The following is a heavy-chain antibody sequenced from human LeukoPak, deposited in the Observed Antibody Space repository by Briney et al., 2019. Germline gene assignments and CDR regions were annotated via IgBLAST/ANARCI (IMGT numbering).Heavy chain of an antibody. CDR1: GFTFSSYG. CDR3: ARFRTAMQLWKGYYFDY. Sequence: GGSLRLSCAASGFTFSSYGMHWVRQAPGKGLEWVAVISYDGSNKYYADSVKGRFTISRDNSKNTLYLQMNSLRAEDTAVYYCARFRTAMQLWKGYYFDYWGQGTLVTVSS. D-gene: IGHD5-18*01. V-gene: IGHV3-30*03. CDR2: ISYDGSNK. J-gene: IGHJ4*02.